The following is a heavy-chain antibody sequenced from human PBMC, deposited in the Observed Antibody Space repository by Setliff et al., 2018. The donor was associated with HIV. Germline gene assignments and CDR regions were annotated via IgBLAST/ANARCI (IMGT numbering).Heavy chain of an antibody. CDR3: ARDQGFWSGFTYNYYMDV. Sequence: ASVKVSCKASGYNFTSNGISWVRQAPGQGVEWMGRISASKGNTKYTQDFKGRVTMTTDTSTSTVYMELRSLRSDDTAVYYCARDQGFWSGFTYNYYMDVWGKGTTVTVSS. J-gene: IGHJ6*03. D-gene: IGHD3-3*01. V-gene: IGHV1-18*01. CDR2: ISASKGNT. CDR1: GYNFTSNG.